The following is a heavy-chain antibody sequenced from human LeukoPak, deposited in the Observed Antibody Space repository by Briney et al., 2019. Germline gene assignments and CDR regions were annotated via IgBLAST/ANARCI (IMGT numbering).Heavy chain of an antibody. V-gene: IGHV3-30*03. J-gene: IGHJ5*02. CDR1: GFTFSNYG. CDR3: ASFTVAGRRGRNNWFDP. CDR2: ISYDGSNK. D-gene: IGHD6-19*01. Sequence: PGGSLRLSCAASGFTFSNYGMHWVRQAPGKGLEWVAVISYDGSNKYYADSVKGRFTISRDNSKNTLYLQMNSLRAEDTAVYYCASFTVAGRRGRNNWFDPWGQGTLVTVSS.